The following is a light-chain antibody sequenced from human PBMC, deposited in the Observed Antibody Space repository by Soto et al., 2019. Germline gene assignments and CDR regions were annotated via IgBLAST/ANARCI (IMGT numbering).Light chain of an antibody. Sequence: EIVLTQSPATLSLSPGERATLSCRASQSVSSLLAWYQQKPGQAPRLLIYDASHRATGIPARFSGSGSGTDFPLTISSLEPEDSAVYFCQQRYSWPPLTFGGGTKVEIK. CDR2: DAS. CDR1: QSVSSL. J-gene: IGKJ4*01. V-gene: IGKV3-11*01. CDR3: QQRYSWPPLT.